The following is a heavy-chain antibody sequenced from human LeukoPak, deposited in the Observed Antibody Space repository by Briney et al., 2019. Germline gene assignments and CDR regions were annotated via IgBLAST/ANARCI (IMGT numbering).Heavy chain of an antibody. V-gene: IGHV4-4*07. CDR1: GASVSNHY. Sequence: PSETLSLTCTVFGASVSNHYWSWIRQPAGKGLEWIGPIFGSESTNCNPSLKSRLTMSVDTSKNQLSLKLNSVTAADTAVYYCARASIEGYCSRTSCYVWLDPWGQGTLVTVSS. D-gene: IGHD2-2*01. CDR3: ARASIEGYCSRTSCYVWLDP. CDR2: IFGSEST. J-gene: IGHJ5*02.